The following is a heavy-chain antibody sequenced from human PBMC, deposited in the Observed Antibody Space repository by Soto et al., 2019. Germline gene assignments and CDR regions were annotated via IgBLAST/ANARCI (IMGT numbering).Heavy chain of an antibody. CDR3: ARDSHDYGDYSSAFDI. CDR1: GGTFGSYA. V-gene: IGHV1-69*13. D-gene: IGHD4-17*01. Sequence: SVKVSCKASGGTFGSYAISWVRQAPGQGLEWMGGIIPIFGTANYAQKFQGRVTITADESTSTAYMELSSLRSEDTAVYYFARDSHDYGDYSSAFDIWGKGTMVTVSS. J-gene: IGHJ3*02. CDR2: IIPIFGTA.